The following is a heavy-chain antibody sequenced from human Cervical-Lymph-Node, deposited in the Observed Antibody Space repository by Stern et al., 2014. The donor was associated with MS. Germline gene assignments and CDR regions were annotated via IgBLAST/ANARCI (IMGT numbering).Heavy chain of an antibody. CDR2: IYYSGST. V-gene: IGHV4-59*01. J-gene: IGHJ4*02. CDR3: AREALAAGELDY. D-gene: IGHD6-13*01. CDR1: GGSISSYY. Sequence: QVQLVQSGPGLVKPSETLSLTCTVSGGSISSYYWSWIRQPPGKGLEWIGYIYYSGSTNYNPSLKSRVTISVDTSKNQFSLKLSSVTAADTAVYYCAREALAAGELDYWGQGTLVTVSS.